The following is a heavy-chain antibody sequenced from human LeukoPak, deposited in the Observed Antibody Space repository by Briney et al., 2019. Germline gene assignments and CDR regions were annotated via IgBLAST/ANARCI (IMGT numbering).Heavy chain of an antibody. CDR1: GYTFTGYY. CDR3: ASEGSSAASNWFAP. V-gene: IGHV1-2*02. J-gene: IGHJ5*02. D-gene: IGHD6-13*01. Sequence: ASVKVSFKSSGYTFTGYYMHMLRQAPGQGLEWMGWINPNSGGTNYAQKFEGRVTMTRDTSISTAYMDTSRLRTDDTAVYYCASEGSSAASNWFAPWGQGTLVTVSS. CDR2: INPNSGGT.